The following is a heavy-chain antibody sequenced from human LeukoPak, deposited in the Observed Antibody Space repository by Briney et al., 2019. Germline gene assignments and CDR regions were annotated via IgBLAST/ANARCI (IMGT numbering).Heavy chain of an antibody. D-gene: IGHD3-9*01. CDR3: AKDPQRKPKYYDILTGLED. J-gene: IGHJ4*02. CDR2: IYSGGST. V-gene: IGHV3-66*02. CDR1: GFTVSSNY. Sequence: GGSLRLSCAASGFTVSSNYMSWVRQAPGKGLEWVSVIYSGGSTYYADSVKGRFTISRDNSKNTLYLQMNSLRAEDTAVYYCAKDPQRKPKYYDILTGLEDWGQGTPVTVSS.